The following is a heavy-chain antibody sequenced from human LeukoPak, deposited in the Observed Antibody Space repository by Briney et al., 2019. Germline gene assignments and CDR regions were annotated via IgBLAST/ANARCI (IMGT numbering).Heavy chain of an antibody. CDR2: ISGSGGST. J-gene: IGHJ5*02. V-gene: IGHV3-23*01. Sequence: PGGSLRLSCAASGFTFSSYAMSWVRQAPGKGLEWVSTISGSGGSTYHADSVKGRFTISRDNSKNTLYLQMNSLRAEDTAVYYCAKAALINWNSNWFDPWGQGTLVTVSS. CDR3: AKAALINWNSNWFDP. D-gene: IGHD1-7*01. CDR1: GFTFSSYA.